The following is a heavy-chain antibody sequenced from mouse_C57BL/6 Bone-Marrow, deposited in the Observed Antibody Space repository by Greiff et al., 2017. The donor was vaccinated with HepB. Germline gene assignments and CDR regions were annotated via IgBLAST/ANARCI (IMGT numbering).Heavy chain of an antibody. V-gene: IGHV1-50*01. CDR2: IDPSDSYT. Sequence: VKLQQPGAELVKPGASVKLSCKASGYTFTSYWMQWVKQRPGQGLEWIGEIDPSDSYTNYNQKFKGKATLTVDTSSSTAYMQLSGLTSEDSAVYYCARDYGNPPGSYYFDYWGQGTTLTVSS. J-gene: IGHJ2*01. D-gene: IGHD2-1*01. CDR1: GYTFTSYW. CDR3: ARDYGNPPGSYYFDY.